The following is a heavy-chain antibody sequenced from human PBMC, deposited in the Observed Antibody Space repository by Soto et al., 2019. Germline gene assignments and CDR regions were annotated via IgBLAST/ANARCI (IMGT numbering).Heavy chain of an antibody. V-gene: IGHV5-51*01. Sequence: GESLKISCKGSGYSFTSYWIGWVRQMPGKGLEWMGIIYPGDSDTRYSPSFQGQVTISADKSISTAYLQWSSLKASDTAMYYCAGHLDTAMVFYGMDFWGQGTTVTVSS. D-gene: IGHD5-18*01. CDR2: IYPGDSDT. J-gene: IGHJ6*02. CDR1: GYSFTSYW. CDR3: AGHLDTAMVFYGMDF.